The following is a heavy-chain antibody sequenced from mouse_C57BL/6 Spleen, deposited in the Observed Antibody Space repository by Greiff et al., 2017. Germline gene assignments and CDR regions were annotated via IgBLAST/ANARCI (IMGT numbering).Heavy chain of an antibody. CDR2: IDPSDSET. CDR1: GYTFTSYW. J-gene: IGHJ1*03. D-gene: IGHD1-1*01. V-gene: IGHV1-52*01. Sequence: QVQLQQPGAELVRPGSSVKLSCKASGYTFTSYWMHWVKQRPIQGLEWIGNIDPSDSETHYNQKFKDKATLTVDKSSSTAYMQLSSLTSEDSAVYSCARSGIYYYGSSYVWYFDVWGTGTTVTVSS. CDR3: ARSGIYYYGSSYVWYFDV.